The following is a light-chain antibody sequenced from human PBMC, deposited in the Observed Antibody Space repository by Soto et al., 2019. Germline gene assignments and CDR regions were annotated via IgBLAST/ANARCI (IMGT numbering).Light chain of an antibody. J-gene: IGKJ1*01. CDR2: DAS. CDR1: QTIGGW. CDR3: QQYNSHWT. V-gene: IGKV1-5*01. Sequence: DIPMTQSPSTLSASVGDRVTITCRASQTIGGWLAWYQQKPGKAPKLLIYDASSLESGVPSRFSGRGSGTEFTLTISSLQPDDFATYYCQQYNSHWTFGQGTQVEI.